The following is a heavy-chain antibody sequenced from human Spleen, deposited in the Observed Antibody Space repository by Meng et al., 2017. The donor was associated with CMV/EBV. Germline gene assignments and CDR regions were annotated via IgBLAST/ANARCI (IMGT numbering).Heavy chain of an antibody. CDR1: GFTFSSYA. V-gene: IGHV3-23*01. CDR2: ISGSGGST. Sequence: GGSLRLSCAASGFTFSSYAMSWVRQAPGKGLEWVSGISGSGGSTYYADSVKGRFTISRDNSKNTLYLQINSLRAEDTAVYYCAKDSSGYYSHGTAFDIWGQGTMVTVSS. D-gene: IGHD3-22*01. CDR3: AKDSSGYYSHGTAFDI. J-gene: IGHJ3*02.